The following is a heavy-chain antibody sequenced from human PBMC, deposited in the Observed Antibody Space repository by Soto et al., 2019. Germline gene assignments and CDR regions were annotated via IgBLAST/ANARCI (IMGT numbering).Heavy chain of an antibody. Sequence: PGGSLRLSCAASGFTFSGSAMHWVRQASGKGLEWVGRIRSKANSYATAYAASVKGRFTISRDDSKNTAYLQMNSLKTEDTAVYYCTRGPIGTYDSSGYYSAPFDYWGQGT. J-gene: IGHJ4*02. CDR2: IRSKANSYAT. D-gene: IGHD3-22*01. CDR1: GFTFSGSA. CDR3: TRGPIGTYDSSGYYSAPFDY. V-gene: IGHV3-73*01.